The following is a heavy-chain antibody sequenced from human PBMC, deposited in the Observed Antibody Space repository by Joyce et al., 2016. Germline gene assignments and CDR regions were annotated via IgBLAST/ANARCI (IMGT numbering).Heavy chain of an antibody. CDR1: GVSLSSYY. D-gene: IGHD2/OR15-2a*01. CDR2: IFYTGSP. V-gene: IGHV4-59*01. J-gene: IGHJ6*02. Sequence: QLLLQESGPGLVKPSEILSLTCTVSGVSLSSYYWTWIRPPPGKGLEWLGYIFYTGSPNYNPSLKGLGTMSLDASKTQFSLRLTSVTAADTDVYYCARLPLFTYFFYGLDVWGRGTTVTVSS. CDR3: ARLPLFTYFFYGLDV.